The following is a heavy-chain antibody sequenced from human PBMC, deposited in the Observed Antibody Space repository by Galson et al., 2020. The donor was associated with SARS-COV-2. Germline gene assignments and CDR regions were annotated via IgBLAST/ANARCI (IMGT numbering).Heavy chain of an antibody. CDR1: GYTFAGYW. V-gene: IGHV5-51*01. CDR2: IYPGDSDT. CDR3: ARLTSDTTFATYDHSFYI. J-gene: IGHJ3*02. D-gene: IGHD3-22*01. Sequence: GESLKISCEGVGYTFAGYWIGWVRPMPGNGLACMGIIYPGDSDTTYTPSFQGQVTISADKSTAYLHWSSLKASDTAMYYCARLTSDTTFATYDHSFYIWGQGTMVTVSS.